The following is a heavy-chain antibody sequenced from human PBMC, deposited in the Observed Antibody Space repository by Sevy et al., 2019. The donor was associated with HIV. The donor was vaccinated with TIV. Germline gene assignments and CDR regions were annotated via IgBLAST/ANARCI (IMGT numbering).Heavy chain of an antibody. D-gene: IGHD3-22*01. V-gene: IGHV1-18*04. CDR3: ARSLDYYDSSGYYLPGWYFDL. CDR2: ISAYNGNT. CDR1: GYTFTSYG. Sequence: ASVKVSCKASGYTFTSYGISWVRQAPGQGLEWMGWISAYNGNTNYAQTLQGRVTMTTDTSTSTAYMELRSLRSDDTAVYYCARSLDYYDSSGYYLPGWYFDLWGRGTLVTVSS. J-gene: IGHJ2*01.